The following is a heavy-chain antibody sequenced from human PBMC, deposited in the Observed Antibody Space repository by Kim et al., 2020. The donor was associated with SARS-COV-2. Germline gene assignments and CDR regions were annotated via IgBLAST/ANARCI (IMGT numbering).Heavy chain of an antibody. CDR3: ARAPYGYNSGSAFLGY. V-gene: IGHV3-74*01. D-gene: IGHD6-19*01. CDR2: INSDGSST. Sequence: GGSLRLSCAASGFTFSSYWMYWVRQAPGKGLVWVSRINSDGSSTSYADSVKGRFTISRDNAKNTLYLQMNSLRAEDTAVYYCARAPYGYNSGSAFLGYWGQGTLVTVSS. J-gene: IGHJ4*02. CDR1: GFTFSSYW.